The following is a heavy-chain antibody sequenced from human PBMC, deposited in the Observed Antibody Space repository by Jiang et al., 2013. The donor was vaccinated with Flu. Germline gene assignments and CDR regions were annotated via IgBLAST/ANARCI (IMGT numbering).Heavy chain of an antibody. D-gene: IGHD2-2*01. J-gene: IGHJ6*02. V-gene: IGHV7-4-1*02. Sequence: SELKKPGASVKVSCKASGYTFTSYAMNWVRQAPGQGLEWMGWINTNTGNPTYAQGFTGRFVFSLDTSVSTAYLQISSLKAEDTAVYYCARVPGWDPSPRVYYYGMDVWGQGTTVTVSS. CDR2: INTNTGNP. CDR1: GYTFTSYA. CDR3: ARVPGWDPSPRVYYYGMDV.